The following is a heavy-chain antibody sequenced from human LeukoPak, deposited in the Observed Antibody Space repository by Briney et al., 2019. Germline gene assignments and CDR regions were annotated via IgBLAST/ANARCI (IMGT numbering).Heavy chain of an antibody. CDR3: ARDLEVVVAATNTRYYYYYYMDV. J-gene: IGHJ6*03. CDR2: ISYDGSNK. D-gene: IGHD2-15*01. CDR1: GFTFSSYA. V-gene: IGHV3-30*04. Sequence: PGRSLRLSCAASGFTFSSYAMHWVRQAPGKGLEWVAVISYDGSNKYYADSVKGRFTISRDNSKNTLYLQMNSLRAEDTAVYYCARDLEVVVAATNTRYYYYYYMDVWGKGTTVTVSS.